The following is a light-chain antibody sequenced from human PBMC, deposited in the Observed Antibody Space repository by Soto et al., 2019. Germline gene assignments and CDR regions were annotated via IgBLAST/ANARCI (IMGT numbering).Light chain of an antibody. CDR1: QSVRSN. CDR3: QQYNNWPPLT. J-gene: IGKJ4*01. CDR2: GAS. Sequence: EVVMTQYPATLSVSPGERVTLSCRASQSVRSNLAWYLQKPGQAPRLLIYGASTRATGIPARFSASGSGTEFTLTISSLQSVAVYYCQQYNNWPPLTFGGGTKVEIK. V-gene: IGKV3-15*01.